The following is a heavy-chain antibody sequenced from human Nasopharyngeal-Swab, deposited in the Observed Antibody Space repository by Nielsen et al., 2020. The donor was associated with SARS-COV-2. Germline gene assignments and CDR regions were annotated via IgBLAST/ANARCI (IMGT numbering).Heavy chain of an antibody. J-gene: IGHJ6*02. CDR2: MNPNSGNT. Sequence: WVRQAPGQGLEWMGWMNPNSGNTGYAQKFQGRVTMTRNTSISTACMELSSLRSEDTAVYYCAREPRQHTIFGVVTLSFTGMDVWGQGTTVTVSS. D-gene: IGHD3-3*01. CDR3: AREPRQHTIFGVVTLSFTGMDV. V-gene: IGHV1-8*01.